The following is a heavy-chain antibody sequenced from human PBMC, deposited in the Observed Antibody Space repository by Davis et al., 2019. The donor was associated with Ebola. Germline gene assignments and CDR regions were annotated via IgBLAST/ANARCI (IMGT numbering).Heavy chain of an antibody. CDR2: ISGSGGST. D-gene: IGHD6-19*01. J-gene: IGHJ4*02. Sequence: GESLKISCAASGFTFSSYALSWVRQAPGKGLEWVSAISGSGGSTYYADSVKGRFTISRDNAKNSLYLQMNSLRDEDTAVYYCARDPDRIAVAGSDYWGQGTLVTVSS. V-gene: IGHV3-23*01. CDR1: GFTFSSYA. CDR3: ARDPDRIAVAGSDY.